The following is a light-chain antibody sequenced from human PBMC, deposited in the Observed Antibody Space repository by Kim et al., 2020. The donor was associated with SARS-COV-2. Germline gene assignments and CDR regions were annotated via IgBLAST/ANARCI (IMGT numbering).Light chain of an antibody. V-gene: IGLV2-11*03. CDR2: DVS. CDR1: SNDVGGYNY. J-gene: IGLJ2*01. CDR3: CSYAGSYTV. Sequence: PAQSVTISCSGTSNDVGGYNYVSWYQQHPGKAPKLMIYDVSNRPSGVPDRFSGSKSGNTASLSISGLQPEDEADYYCCSYAGSYTVFGGGTKLTVL.